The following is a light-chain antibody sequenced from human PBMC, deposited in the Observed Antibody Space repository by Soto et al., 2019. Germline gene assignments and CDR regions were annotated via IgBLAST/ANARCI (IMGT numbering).Light chain of an antibody. J-gene: IGKJ5*01. CDR2: DAS. CDR3: QQYNSYSIT. CDR1: QSISTW. Sequence: DIQMTPSPSTLSASVRDKVTNTFRASQSISTWLAWYQQKPGKAPKLLIYDASSLESGVPSRFSGSGSGTEFTLTISSLQPDDFATYYCQQYNSYSITFGQGTRLEIK. V-gene: IGKV1-5*01.